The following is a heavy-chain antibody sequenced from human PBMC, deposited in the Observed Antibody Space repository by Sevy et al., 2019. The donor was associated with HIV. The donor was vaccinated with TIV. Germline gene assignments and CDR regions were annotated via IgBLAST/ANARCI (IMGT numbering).Heavy chain of an antibody. V-gene: IGHV1-18*01. CDR2: ISAYNGNT. CDR3: AREGTTYYYDSSGYFLPRYFDY. D-gene: IGHD3-22*01. Sequence: ASVKVSCKASGYTFNSYSISWVRQAPGQGLEWMGWISAYNGNTTYAQKLQGRVTVTTDTSTSTAYMELRSLRSDDTAVYYCAREGTTYYYDSSGYFLPRYFDYWGQGTLVTVSS. J-gene: IGHJ4*02. CDR1: GYTFNSYS.